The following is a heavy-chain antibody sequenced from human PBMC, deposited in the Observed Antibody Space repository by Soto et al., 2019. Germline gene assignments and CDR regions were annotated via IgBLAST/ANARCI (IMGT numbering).Heavy chain of an antibody. Sequence: TGESLKISCKGSGYSFTSYWIGWVRQMPGKGLEWMGIIYPGDSDTRYSPSFQGQVTISADKSISTAYLQWSSLKASDTAMYYCARSTRIAAAGGYYYGMDVWGQGTTVTVSS. CDR1: GYSFTSYW. J-gene: IGHJ6*02. D-gene: IGHD6-13*01. CDR2: IYPGDSDT. CDR3: ARSTRIAAAGGYYYGMDV. V-gene: IGHV5-51*01.